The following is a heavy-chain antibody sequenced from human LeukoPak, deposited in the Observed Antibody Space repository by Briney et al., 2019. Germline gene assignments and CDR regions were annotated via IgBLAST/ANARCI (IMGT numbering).Heavy chain of an antibody. Sequence: ASVKVSCKASGYTFTSYAMHWVRQAPGQRLEWMGWINAGNGNTKYSQKFQGRVTITRDTSASTAYMELSSLRSEDTAVYYCARSGGYDLYYYYGMDVWGQGTTVTVSS. V-gene: IGHV1-3*01. J-gene: IGHJ6*02. D-gene: IGHD5-12*01. CDR1: GYTFTSYA. CDR3: ARSGGYDLYYYYGMDV. CDR2: INAGNGNT.